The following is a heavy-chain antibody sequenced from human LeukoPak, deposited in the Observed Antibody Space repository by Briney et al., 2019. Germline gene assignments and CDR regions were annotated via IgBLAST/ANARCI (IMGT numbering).Heavy chain of an antibody. CDR2: IDYSGST. CDR1: GDSISSYY. V-gene: IGHV4-59*08. CDR3: AKSGSYYYYYMDV. D-gene: IGHD3-10*01. Sequence: PSETLSLTCTVSGDSISSYYWSWIRQAPGKGLEWIGYIDYSGSTSYSPSLKSRVTMSVDTSKKQFSLKLTSVTAADTAVYYCAKSGSYYYYYMDVWGKGTTVTVSS. J-gene: IGHJ6*03.